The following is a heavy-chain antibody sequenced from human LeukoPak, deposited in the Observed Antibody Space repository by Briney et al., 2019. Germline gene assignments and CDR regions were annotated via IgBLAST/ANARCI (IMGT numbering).Heavy chain of an antibody. J-gene: IGHJ6*02. CDR3: AKDRGVGAIYYYYYGMDV. D-gene: IGHD1-26*01. CDR1: GFTFDDYA. Sequence: QTGRSLRLSCAASGFTFDDYAMHWVRQAPGKGLEWASGISWNSGSIGYADSVKGRFTISRDNAKNSLYLQMNSLRAEDTALYYCAKDRGVGAIYYYYYGMDVWGQGTTVTVSS. CDR2: ISWNSGSI. V-gene: IGHV3-9*01.